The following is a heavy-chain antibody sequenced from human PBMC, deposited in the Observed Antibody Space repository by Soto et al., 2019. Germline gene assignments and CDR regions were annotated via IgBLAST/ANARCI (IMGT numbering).Heavy chain of an antibody. CDR3: ARVGPAHYYDSSGYYSPLDY. V-gene: IGHV1-69*01. D-gene: IGHD3-22*01. CDR2: IIPMFGTA. CDR1: GDTFSSYA. J-gene: IGHJ4*02. Sequence: QVQLVQSGAEVKKPGSSVKVSCKASGDTFSSYAINWVRQAPGQGLEWMGWIIPMFGTANYAQKFKGRVTITAGESTSTVYIELSSLRSEDTAVYYCARVGPAHYYDSSGYYSPLDYWGQGTLVTVSS.